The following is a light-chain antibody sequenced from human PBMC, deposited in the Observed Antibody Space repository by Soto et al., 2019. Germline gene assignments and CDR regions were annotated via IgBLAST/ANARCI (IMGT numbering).Light chain of an antibody. Sequence: ETVLTQSPDTLSLSPGERANLSCRASQSVSSYLAWYQQKPGQAPRLLITDASNRATGIPARFSGSGSGTDFTLTISSLEPEDFAVYYCQQRTNWPPTFGQGTKVEIK. J-gene: IGKJ1*01. CDR2: DAS. CDR3: QQRTNWPPT. V-gene: IGKV3-11*01. CDR1: QSVSSY.